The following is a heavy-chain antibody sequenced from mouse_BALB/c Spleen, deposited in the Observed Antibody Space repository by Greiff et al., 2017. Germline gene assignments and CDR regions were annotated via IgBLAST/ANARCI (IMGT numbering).Heavy chain of an antibody. D-gene: IGHD1-2*01. CDR2: ISYSGST. Sequence: EVKLTESGPGLVKPSQSLSLTCTVTGYSITSDYAWNWIRQFPGNKLEWMGYISYSGSTSYNPSLKSRISITRDTSKNQFFLQLNSVTTEDTATYYCARGSGYEGYWGQGTTLTVSS. J-gene: IGHJ2*01. V-gene: IGHV3-2*02. CDR3: ARGSGYEGY. CDR1: GYSITSDYA.